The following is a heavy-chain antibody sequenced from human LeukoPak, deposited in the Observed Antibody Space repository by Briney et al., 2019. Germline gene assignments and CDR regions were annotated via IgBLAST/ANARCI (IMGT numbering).Heavy chain of an antibody. D-gene: IGHD3-22*01. CDR2: FDPEDGET. J-gene: IGHJ3*02. CDR1: GYTLTELS. Sequence: GASVKVSCKVSGYTLTELSMHWVRQAPGEGLEWMGGFDPEDGETIYAQKFQGRVTMTEDTSTDTAYMELSSLRSEDTAVYYCATTQDYYDSSGPDAFDIWGQGTMVTVSS. V-gene: IGHV1-24*01. CDR3: ATTQDYYDSSGPDAFDI.